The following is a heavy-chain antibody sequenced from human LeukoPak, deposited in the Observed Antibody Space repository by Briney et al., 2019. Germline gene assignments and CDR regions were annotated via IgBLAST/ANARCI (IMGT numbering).Heavy chain of an antibody. CDR3: ARDRQYYGSGSYDI. J-gene: IGHJ3*02. V-gene: IGHV3-74*01. CDR1: GFTFSSYW. D-gene: IGHD3-10*01. Sequence: PGGSLRLSCAASGFTFSSYWMHWVRQAPGKGLVWVSRISSDGSSTSYADSVKGRFTISRDNAKNTLYLQMNSLRAEDTAVYYCARDRQYYGSGSYDIWGQGTMVTVSS. CDR2: ISSDGSST.